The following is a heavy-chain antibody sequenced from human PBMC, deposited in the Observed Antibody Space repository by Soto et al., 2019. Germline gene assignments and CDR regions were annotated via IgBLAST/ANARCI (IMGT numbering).Heavy chain of an antibody. V-gene: IGHV4-31*03. CDR2: IYYSGST. D-gene: IGHD2-21*02. CDR1: GGSISSGGYY. Sequence: PSETLSLTCTVSGGSISSGGYYWSWIRQHPGKGLEWIGYIYYSGSTYYNPSLKSRVTISVDTSKNQFSLKLSSVTAADTAVYYCASSLLAYCGGDCPPGPPYPYNWFDPWGQGTLVTVSS. CDR3: ASSLLAYCGGDCPPGPPYPYNWFDP. J-gene: IGHJ5*02.